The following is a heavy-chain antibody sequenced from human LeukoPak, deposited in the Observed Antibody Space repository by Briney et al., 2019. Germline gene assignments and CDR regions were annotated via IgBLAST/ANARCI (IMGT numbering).Heavy chain of an antibody. V-gene: IGHV4-61*02. D-gene: IGHD3-10*01. CDR3: ARDRKITMVRGYYYYYYMDV. CDR1: GGSISSGSYY. Sequence: SETLSLTCTVSGGSISSGSYYWSWIRQPAGKGLEWIGRIYTSGSTNYNPSLKSRVTISVDTSKNQFSLKLSSVTAADTAVYYCARDRKITMVRGYYYYYYMDVWGKGTTVTISS. CDR2: IYTSGST. J-gene: IGHJ6*03.